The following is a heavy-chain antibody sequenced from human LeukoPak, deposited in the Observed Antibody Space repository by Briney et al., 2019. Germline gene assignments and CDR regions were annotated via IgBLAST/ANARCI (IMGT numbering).Heavy chain of an antibody. CDR1: GFSFTNYW. J-gene: IGHJ4*02. Sequence: GGSLRLSCAASGFSFTNYWMNWVRRAPGKGLEWVANIKEDRSEKHYVDSVKGRFTISRDNAKNSLFLQMNSLRVEDTAVYYCARDSGFIAEWGQGTLVTVSS. CDR2: IKEDRSEK. V-gene: IGHV3-7*01. CDR3: ARDSGFIAE. D-gene: IGHD6-13*01.